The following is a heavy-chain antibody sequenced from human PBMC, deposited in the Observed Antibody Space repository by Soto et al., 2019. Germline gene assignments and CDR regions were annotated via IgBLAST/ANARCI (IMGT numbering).Heavy chain of an antibody. CDR1: GFTFSSYA. CDR2: ISGSGGST. J-gene: IGHJ4*02. D-gene: IGHD3-3*01. Sequence: EVQLLESGGGLVQPGGSLRLSCAASGFTFSSYAMSWVRQAPGKGLEWVSAISGSGGSTYYADSVKGRFTISRDNSKNTLYLQMNSLRAEDTAVYYCAKVLQAPKIFGVVITPDYWGQGTLVTVSS. CDR3: AKVLQAPKIFGVVITPDY. V-gene: IGHV3-23*01.